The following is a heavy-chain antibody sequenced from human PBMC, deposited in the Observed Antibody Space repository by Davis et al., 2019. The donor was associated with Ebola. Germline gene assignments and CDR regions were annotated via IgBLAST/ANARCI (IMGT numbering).Heavy chain of an antibody. CDR3: ARVSYYDFWSGYPNYYGMDV. CDR1: SGSFSGYY. V-gene: IGHV4-34*01. D-gene: IGHD3-3*01. Sequence: SETLSLTCAVYSGSFSGYYWSWIRQPPGKGLEWIGEINHSGSTNYNPSLKSRVTISVDTSKNQFSLKLSSVTAADPAVYYCARVSYYDFWSGYPNYYGMDVWGQGTTVTVSS. J-gene: IGHJ6*02. CDR2: INHSGST.